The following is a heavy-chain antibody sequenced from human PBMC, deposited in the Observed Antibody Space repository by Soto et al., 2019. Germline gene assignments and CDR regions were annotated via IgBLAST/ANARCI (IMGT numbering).Heavy chain of an antibody. CDR3: AKEIQGSGSTYYDFWSGPYYYYGMDA. V-gene: IGHV3-30*18. D-gene: IGHD3-3*01. Sequence: PGGSLRLSCAASGFTFSSYGMHWVRQAPGKGPEWVAVISYDGSNKYYADSVKGRFNISRDNSKNTLYLQMNSLRAEDTAVYYCAKEIQGSGSTYYDFWSGPYYYYGMDAWGQGTTVTVSS. CDR1: GFTFSSYG. J-gene: IGHJ6*02. CDR2: ISYDGSNK.